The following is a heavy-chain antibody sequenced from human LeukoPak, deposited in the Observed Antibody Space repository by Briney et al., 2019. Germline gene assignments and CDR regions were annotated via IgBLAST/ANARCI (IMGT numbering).Heavy chain of an antibody. CDR3: ASGSVYREITVAADY. CDR1: VFIFSSYS. Sequence: GGSLRLSCAASVFIFSSYSMHWVRQAPGKGLEWVAIISYDGTNKYYADSVKGRFTISRDNSKNTLYVQMNSLRVEDTAVYYCASGSVYREITVAADYWGQGTLVTVSS. V-gene: IGHV3-30*04. J-gene: IGHJ4*02. D-gene: IGHD6-19*01. CDR2: ISYDGTNK.